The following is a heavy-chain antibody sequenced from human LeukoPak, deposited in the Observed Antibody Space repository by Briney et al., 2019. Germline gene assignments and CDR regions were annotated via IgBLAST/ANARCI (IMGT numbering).Heavy chain of an antibody. CDR2: ISYRGSNK. J-gene: IGHJ4*02. Sequence: GGSLRLSCAASGFTFSTYAMHWVRQAPGKGLEWVAAISYRGSNKYYADSVKGRFTVSRDDSKSALYLQMNSLRADGTAVYYCARSYDTGRSFFDYWGQGTLVTVSS. V-gene: IGHV3-30-3*01. D-gene: IGHD3-16*01. CDR1: GFTFSTYA. CDR3: ARSYDTGRSFFDY.